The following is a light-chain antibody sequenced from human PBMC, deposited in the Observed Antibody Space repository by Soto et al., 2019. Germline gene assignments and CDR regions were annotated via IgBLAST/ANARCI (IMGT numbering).Light chain of an antibody. V-gene: IGKV3-11*01. CDR3: QQSSNWYT. CDR2: DAS. J-gene: IGKJ2*01. CDR1: QSVSSY. Sequence: EIVLTQSPATLSLSPGGRATLSCRASQSVSSYLAWYQQKPGQAPRLLIYDASNRATGIPARFSGSGSGTDFTLTISSLEPEDFAVYYCQQSSNWYTFGQGTKLEIK.